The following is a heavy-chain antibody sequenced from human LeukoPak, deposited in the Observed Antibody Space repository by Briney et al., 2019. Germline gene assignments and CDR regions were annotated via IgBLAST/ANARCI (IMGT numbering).Heavy chain of an antibody. V-gene: IGHV4-4*07. J-gene: IGHJ4*02. CDR1: GGSTTDYF. Sequence: SETLSLTCTVSGGSTTDYFWSWIRQPAGKGLEWIGRIYSSGSTNYNASPKSRVTMSVDTSKNQFSLKLSSVTAADTAVYYCAREVSARDGSLGRPFDYWGQGTLVTVSS. CDR2: IYSSGST. D-gene: IGHD3-10*01. CDR3: AREVSARDGSLGRPFDY.